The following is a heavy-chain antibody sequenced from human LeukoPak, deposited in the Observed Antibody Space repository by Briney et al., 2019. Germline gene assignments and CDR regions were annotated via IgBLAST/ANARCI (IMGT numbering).Heavy chain of an antibody. V-gene: IGHV3-11*01. CDR1: GFTFSDYY. CDR3: ASEGYSYGLGAFDI. CDR2: ISSSGSTI. Sequence: GGSLRLSCAASGFTFSDYYMSWIRQAPGKGPEWVSYISSSGSTIYYADSVKGRFTISRDNAKNSLYLQMNSLRAEDTAVYYCASEGYSYGLGAFDIWGQGTMVTVSS. J-gene: IGHJ3*02. D-gene: IGHD5-18*01.